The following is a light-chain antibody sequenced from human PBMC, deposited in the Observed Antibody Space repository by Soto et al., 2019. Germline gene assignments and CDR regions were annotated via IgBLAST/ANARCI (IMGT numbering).Light chain of an antibody. J-gene: IGKJ1*01. Sequence: IQLTQSPSSLSSSVGDRVTLTCRASQGISSYLAWYQQKPGKAPKLLIYAASTLQSGVPSRFRGSGSGTDFTLTISSLQPEDFETYYCQQSYSTPRTFGQGTKVDIK. CDR3: QQSYSTPRT. V-gene: IGKV1-39*01. CDR1: QGISSY. CDR2: AAS.